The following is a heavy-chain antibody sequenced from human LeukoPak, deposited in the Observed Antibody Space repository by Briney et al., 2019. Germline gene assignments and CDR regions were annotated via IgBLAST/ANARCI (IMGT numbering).Heavy chain of an antibody. D-gene: IGHD3-10*01. CDR2: IYTSGNT. CDR1: GGSFNRFF. CDR3: ARRGTWFDP. Sequence: PSETLSLTCTVPGGSFNRFFWSWVRQPPGKGLEWIGYIYTSGNTYYSPSLKSRVTISLDTSKNQLSLRLISVTAADTAVYYCARRGTWFDPWGQGTLVTVSS. J-gene: IGHJ5*02. V-gene: IGHV4-4*09.